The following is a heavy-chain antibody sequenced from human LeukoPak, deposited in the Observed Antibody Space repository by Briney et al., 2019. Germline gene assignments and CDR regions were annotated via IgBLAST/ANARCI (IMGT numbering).Heavy chain of an antibody. V-gene: IGHV3-21*01. Sequence: KSGGSLRLSCAASGFTFSSYGMHWVRQAPGKGLEWVSSISSSSSYIYYADSVKGRFTISRDNSKNTLYLQMNSLRAEDTAVYYCARALLDRWSPPSYYFDYWGQGTLVTVSS. D-gene: IGHD3/OR15-3a*01. CDR2: ISSSSSYI. J-gene: IGHJ4*02. CDR3: ARALLDRWSPPSYYFDY. CDR1: GFTFSSYG.